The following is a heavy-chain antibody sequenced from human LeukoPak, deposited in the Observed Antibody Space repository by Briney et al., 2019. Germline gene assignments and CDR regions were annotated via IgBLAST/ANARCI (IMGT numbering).Heavy chain of an antibody. CDR1: GFTFSSYS. D-gene: IGHD3-10*01. Sequence: GGSLRLSCAASGFTFSSYSMNWVRQAPGKGLEWVTSISSSSSYIYYADSVKGRFTIHRDNAKNSLYLQMNSLRAEDTAVYYCASEGGGSGSSLDYWGQGTLVTVSS. J-gene: IGHJ4*02. CDR3: ASEGGGSGSSLDY. CDR2: ISSSSSYI. V-gene: IGHV3-21*01.